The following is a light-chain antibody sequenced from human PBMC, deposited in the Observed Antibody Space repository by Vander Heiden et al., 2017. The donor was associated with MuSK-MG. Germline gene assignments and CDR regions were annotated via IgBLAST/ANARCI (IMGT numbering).Light chain of an antibody. CDR3: NSRDSSGNHRGV. CDR2: GKN. CDR1: SLRSYY. Sequence: SSELTQDPAVSVALGQTVRITCQGDSLRSYYASWYQQKPGQAPVLVIYGKNNRPSGIPDRFSGSSSGNTASLTITGAQAEDEADYYCNSRDSSGNHRGVIGGGTKLTVL. J-gene: IGLJ2*01. V-gene: IGLV3-19*01.